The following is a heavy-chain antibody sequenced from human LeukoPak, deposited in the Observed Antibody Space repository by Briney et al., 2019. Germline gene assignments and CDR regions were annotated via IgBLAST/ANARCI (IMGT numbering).Heavy chain of an antibody. CDR2: IVGDSTDT. CDR3: AADPDTTMAFDC. V-gene: IGHV1-58*02. Sequence: SVKVSCKASGFTFTSSSIQWIRQARGQRLEWIGWIVGDSTDTYYAQRFQERVTIARDMSTSSAYLELSSLRSEDTAVYYCAADPDTTMAFDCWGQGTLVTVSS. J-gene: IGHJ4*02. D-gene: IGHD5-18*01. CDR1: GFTFTSSS.